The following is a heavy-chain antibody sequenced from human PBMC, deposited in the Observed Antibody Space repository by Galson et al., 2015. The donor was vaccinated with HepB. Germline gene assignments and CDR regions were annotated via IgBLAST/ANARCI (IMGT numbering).Heavy chain of an antibody. CDR3: AMGSVDYYDSSGYSYYFDY. D-gene: IGHD3-22*01. Sequence: SLRLSCAASGFTFSSYSMNWVRQAPGKGLEWVSYISSSSSTIYYADSVKGRFTISRDNAKNSLYLQMNSLRAEDTAVYYCAMGSVDYYDSSGYSYYFDYWGQGTLVTVSS. CDR1: GFTFSSYS. CDR2: ISSSSSTI. J-gene: IGHJ4*02. V-gene: IGHV3-48*01.